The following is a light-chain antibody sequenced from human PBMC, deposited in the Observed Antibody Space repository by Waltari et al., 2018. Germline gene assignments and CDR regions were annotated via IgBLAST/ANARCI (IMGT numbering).Light chain of an antibody. J-gene: IGKJ1*01. CDR3: QQHYTTPWT. CDR2: SAS. V-gene: IGKV4-1*01. Sequence: DIVMTQSPDSLAVSLGERATINCKSSQTVLYSANNKNYLTWYQHKPGQPPKLLISSASIRESGVPDRVTGSGSGTDFTLTIISLQAEDVAVYYCQQHYTTPWTFGQGTKVEIK. CDR1: QTVLYSANNKNY.